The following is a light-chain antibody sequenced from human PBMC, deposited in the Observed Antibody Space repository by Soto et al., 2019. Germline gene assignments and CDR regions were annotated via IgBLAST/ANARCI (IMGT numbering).Light chain of an antibody. CDR3: PQANSYTLT. J-gene: IGKJ5*01. CDR2: DAS. V-gene: IGKV1-5*01. Sequence: DIQITQSPSTLFASVGDRLTMTYRASQSISSWLAWYQQTPGKAPKLLIYDASSLHSGVLSRFTGSRAGPDFTRTISSLQPEDFATDYCPQANSYTLTFGQGTRLEIK. CDR1: QSISSW.